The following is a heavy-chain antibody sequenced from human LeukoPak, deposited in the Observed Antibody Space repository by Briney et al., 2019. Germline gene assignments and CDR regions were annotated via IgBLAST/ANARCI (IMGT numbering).Heavy chain of an antibody. CDR1: GFTFNGFW. D-gene: IGHD4-17*01. CDR3: TRDALYGDPSYYYMDV. V-gene: IGHV3-7*01. CDR2: IKQDGSDI. J-gene: IGHJ6*03. Sequence: GGSLRLPCAASGFTFNGFWMSWVRQAPGKGLEWVANIKQDGSDIYYLGSVRGRFTISRDNVMNSLYLQMNSLRAEDTAVYYCTRDALYGDPSYYYMDVWGKGTTVTVSS.